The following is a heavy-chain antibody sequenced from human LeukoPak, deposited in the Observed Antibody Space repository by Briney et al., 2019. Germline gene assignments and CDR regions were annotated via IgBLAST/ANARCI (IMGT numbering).Heavy chain of an antibody. CDR2: INPSGGYT. D-gene: IGHD3-10*01. J-gene: IGHJ4*02. CDR1: GYPFTNYY. V-gene: IGHV1-46*01. CDR3: ARRGGSLVFDY. Sequence: GASVTVSCKSSGYPFTNYYIHWVRQAPRQGLEWMGVINPSGGYTTYAQEFQGRVTMTSDTSTSTLYMELSSLTSEDTAIYYCARRGGSLVFDYWGQGTLVTVPS.